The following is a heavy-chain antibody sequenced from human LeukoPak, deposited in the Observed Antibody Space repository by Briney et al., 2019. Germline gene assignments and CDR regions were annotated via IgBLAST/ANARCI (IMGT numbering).Heavy chain of an antibody. V-gene: IGHV3-7*01. J-gene: IGHJ4*02. Sequence: GGSLRLSCAASGFTFSSYWMSWVRQAPGKGLEWVANIKQDGSEKYYVDSVKGRFTISRDNAKNSLYLQMNSLRAEDTAVYYCAKDPTIRGSLFPLLDYWGQGTLVTVSS. CDR3: AKDPTIRGSLFPLLDY. CDR1: GFTFSSYW. CDR2: IKQDGSEK. D-gene: IGHD2-21*01.